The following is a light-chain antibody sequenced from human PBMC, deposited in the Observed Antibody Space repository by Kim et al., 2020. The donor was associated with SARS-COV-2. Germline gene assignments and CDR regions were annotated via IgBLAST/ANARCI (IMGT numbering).Light chain of an antibody. Sequence: SASVGDRVTITWQASQDITNYLNWYQHKPGKAPKVLIYDASNLETGVPSRFSGKRSGTDFTFTISSLQPEDVATYFCQQYDSLPYSFGQGTKLEI. V-gene: IGKV1-33*01. J-gene: IGKJ2*03. CDR3: QQYDSLPYS. CDR2: DAS. CDR1: QDITNY.